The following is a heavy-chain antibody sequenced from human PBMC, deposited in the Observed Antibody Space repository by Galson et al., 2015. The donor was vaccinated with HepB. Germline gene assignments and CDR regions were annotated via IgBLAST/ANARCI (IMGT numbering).Heavy chain of an antibody. J-gene: IGHJ4*02. V-gene: IGHV3-48*02. CDR2: IGGSGGSI. CDR3: ARDHSNSGSYGGFDY. Sequence: SLRLSCAVSGFTLSDYSLNWVRQAPGKGLEWVSHIGGSGGSIYYADSVKDRFIIPRDNAKNSLYLQLNSLRDEDTAVYYCARDHSNSGSYGGFDYWGQGTLVTVSS. D-gene: IGHD3-10*01. CDR1: GFTLSDYS.